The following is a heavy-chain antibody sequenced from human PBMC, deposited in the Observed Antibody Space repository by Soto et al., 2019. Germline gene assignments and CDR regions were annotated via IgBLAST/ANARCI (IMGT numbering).Heavy chain of an antibody. CDR2: ISAYNGNT. CDR3: ARAHRGSYSVGLFDY. V-gene: IGHV1-18*04. D-gene: IGHD1-26*01. Sequence: ASVKVSCKASGYTFTSYGISWVRQAPGQGLEWMGWISAYNGNTNYAQKLQGRVTMTTDTSTSTAYMELRSLRPDDTAVYYCARAHRGSYSVGLFDYWGQRTLVTVSS. CDR1: GYTFTSYG. J-gene: IGHJ4*02.